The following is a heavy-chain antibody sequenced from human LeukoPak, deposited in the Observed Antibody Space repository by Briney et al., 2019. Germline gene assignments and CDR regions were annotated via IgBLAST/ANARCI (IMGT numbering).Heavy chain of an antibody. J-gene: IGHJ4*02. D-gene: IGHD5-24*01. CDR3: ARDKGYNSAY. CDR1: GFTFSSYW. CDR2: IRMDGGEQ. Sequence: GGSLRLSCAASGFTFSSYWMTWVHQTPGKGLEWVANIRMDGGEQYYMDSVEGRFTISRDNAKNSLYLQMYSLRPEDTAVYYCARDKGYNSAYWGRGTLVTVSS. V-gene: IGHV3-7*01.